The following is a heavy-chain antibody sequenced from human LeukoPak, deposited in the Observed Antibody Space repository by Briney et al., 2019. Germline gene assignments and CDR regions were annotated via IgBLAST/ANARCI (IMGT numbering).Heavy chain of an antibody. CDR3: ASRANWGAIDY. V-gene: IGHV3-53*01. D-gene: IGHD7-27*01. Sequence: GGSLRLSCAASGFTFSSNYMSWVRPAPGKGLEWVSVIYSGGTTYYADSVKGRFTISRDNSKNTLFLQMNSLRAEDTAVYYCASRANWGAIDYWGQGTLVTVSS. CDR1: GFTFSSNY. CDR2: IYSGGTT. J-gene: IGHJ4*02.